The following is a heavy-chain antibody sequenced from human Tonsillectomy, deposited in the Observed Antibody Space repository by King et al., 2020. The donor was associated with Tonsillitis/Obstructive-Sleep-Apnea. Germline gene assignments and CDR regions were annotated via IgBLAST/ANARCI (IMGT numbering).Heavy chain of an antibody. J-gene: IGHJ6*02. V-gene: IGHV3-30*18. D-gene: IGHD3-3*01. CDR3: AKVRLRFLEWLLGHYYDYYYGMDV. Sequence: VQLVESGGGVVQPGRSLRLSCAASGFTFSSYGMHWVRQAPGKGLEWVAVISYDGSNKYYADSVKGRFTISRDNSKNTLYLQMNSLRAEDTAVYYCAKVRLRFLEWLLGHYYDYYYGMDVWGQGTTVTVSS. CDR1: GFTFSSYG. CDR2: ISYDGSNK.